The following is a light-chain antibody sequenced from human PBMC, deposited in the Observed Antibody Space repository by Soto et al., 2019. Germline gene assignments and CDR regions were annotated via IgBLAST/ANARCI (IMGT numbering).Light chain of an antibody. J-gene: IGKJ2*01. CDR2: DAY. CDR1: QSVRSY. Sequence: EIVLTQSPATLSLSPGERVTLSCRASQSVRSYLAWYQQKPGQAPRLLIYDAYKRAAGTPARFSGSGSGTDFTLTISNLEPEDFAVYYCQERSIWYTFGQGTKLEIK. CDR3: QERSIWYT. V-gene: IGKV3-11*01.